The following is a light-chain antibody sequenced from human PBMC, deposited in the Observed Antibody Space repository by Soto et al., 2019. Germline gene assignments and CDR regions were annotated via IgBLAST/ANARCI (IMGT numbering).Light chain of an antibody. CDR1: NSNIGSYH. V-gene: IGLV1-51*01. Sequence: QSVLTQPPSMSAAPGQRVTISCSGSNSNIGSYHVSWYQHLPGTAPKVLIYDTDKRPSGIPDRFSGSKSGTSATLGITGLQTGDEADYYCGTLDTSLSIVLFGGGTKLTVL. CDR2: DTD. CDR3: GTLDTSLSIVL. J-gene: IGLJ2*01.